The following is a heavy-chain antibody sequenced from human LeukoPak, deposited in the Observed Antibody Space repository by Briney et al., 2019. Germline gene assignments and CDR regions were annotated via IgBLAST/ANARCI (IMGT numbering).Heavy chain of an antibody. Sequence: SETLSLTCTVSGASVSSGDYYWSWVRQPPEKGLEWIGYIYYSGSSYYNPSLQSRVSMSVDTSSNQFSLKLSSVTAADTAVYYCARDFGFGSAWGQGALVTVSS. CDR1: GASVSSGDYY. V-gene: IGHV4-30-4*01. D-gene: IGHD6-19*01. CDR3: ARDFGFGSA. J-gene: IGHJ5*02. CDR2: IYYSGSS.